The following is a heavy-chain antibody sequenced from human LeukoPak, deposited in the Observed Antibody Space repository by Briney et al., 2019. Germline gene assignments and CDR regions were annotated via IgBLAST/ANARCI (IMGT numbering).Heavy chain of an antibody. CDR1: GGSTSGYY. CDR3: AREAGATRFYDY. CDR2: INTSGSTNQT. J-gene: IGHJ4*02. D-gene: IGHD1-26*01. Sequence: SEILSLTCSVSGGSTSGYYWSWIRQPAGRGLEWIGRINTSGSTNQTNQNPSLKSRVTMSVDTSNNQFSLNLRSVTAADTAVCYCAREAGATRFYDYWGQGTLVTVSA. V-gene: IGHV4-4*07.